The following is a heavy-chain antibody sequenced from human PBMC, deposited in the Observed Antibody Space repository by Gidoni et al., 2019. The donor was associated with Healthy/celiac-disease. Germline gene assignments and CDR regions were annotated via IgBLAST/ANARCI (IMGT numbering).Heavy chain of an antibody. J-gene: IGHJ1*01. CDR2: IYYSGST. V-gene: IGHV4-39*01. CDR1: GGSISSSSYY. CDR3: ATRQDYYDSRPQSQH. D-gene: IGHD3-22*01. Sequence: QLQLQESGPGLVKPSETLSLTCTVSGGSISSSSYYWGWIRQPPGKGLEWIGSIYYSGSTYYNPSLKSRVTISVDTSKNQCSLKLSSVTAADTAVYYCATRQDYYDSRPQSQHWGQGTLVTVSS.